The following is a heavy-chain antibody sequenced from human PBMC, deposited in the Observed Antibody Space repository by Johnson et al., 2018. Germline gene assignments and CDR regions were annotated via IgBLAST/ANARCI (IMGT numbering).Heavy chain of an antibody. CDR2: TSYDGSNK. CDR3: AKDPGLHYSNYSYFYMDV. CDR1: GFTFSNYG. Sequence: QVQLVQSGGGVVEPGGSMRLSCAASGFTFSNYGIHWVRQAPGKGLEWVAVTSYDGSNKYYADSVKGRFTISRDNSKNTLYLQMNSLRAEDTDVYYCAKDPGLHYSNYSYFYMDVWGQGTMVTVSS. D-gene: IGHD4-11*01. J-gene: IGHJ6*03. V-gene: IGHV3-30*18.